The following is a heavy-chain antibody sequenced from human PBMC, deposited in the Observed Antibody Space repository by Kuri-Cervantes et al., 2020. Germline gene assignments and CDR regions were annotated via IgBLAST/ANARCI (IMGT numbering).Heavy chain of an antibody. CDR3: AKDLKPRGVLHLGELSFPDAFDI. Sequence: GGSLRLSCAASGFTFSSYDMHWVRQATGKGLEWVSAIGTAGDTYYPGSVKGRFTISRDNAKNSLYLQMNSLRAEDTALYYCAKDLKPRGVLHLGELSFPDAFDIWGQGTMVTVSS. V-gene: IGHV3-13*01. CDR2: IGTAGDT. CDR1: GFTFSSYD. D-gene: IGHD3-16*02. J-gene: IGHJ3*02.